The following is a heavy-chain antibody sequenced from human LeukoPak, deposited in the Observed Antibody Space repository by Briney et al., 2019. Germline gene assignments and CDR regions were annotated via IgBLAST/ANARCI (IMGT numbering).Heavy chain of an antibody. D-gene: IGHD2-2*01. Sequence: KPSETLSLTCTVSGDSISSSRHSWGWIRQPPGKGLEWIVSISYSGSTYYNPSLKTRVTMSVDTSENQFSLKLSSVTAADSTVYYCVRIYCASTSCYGDSYYGMDVWGQGTTVTVSS. V-gene: IGHV4-39*01. CDR1: GDSISSSRHS. J-gene: IGHJ6*02. CDR3: VRIYCASTSCYGDSYYGMDV. CDR2: ISYSGST.